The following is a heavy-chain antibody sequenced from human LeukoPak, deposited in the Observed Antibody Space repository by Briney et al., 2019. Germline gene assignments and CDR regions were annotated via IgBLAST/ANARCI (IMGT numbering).Heavy chain of an antibody. CDR3: ARHYTVADPFDY. CDR2: IYYSGST. CDR1: GGSISSYY. V-gene: IGHV4-59*08. D-gene: IGHD6-19*01. J-gene: IGHJ4*02. Sequence: TSETLSLTCTVSGGSISSYYWSWIRQPPGKGLEWIGYIYYSGSTNYNPSLKSRVTISVDTSKNQFSLKLSSVTAADTAVYYCARHYTVADPFDYWGQGTLVTVSS.